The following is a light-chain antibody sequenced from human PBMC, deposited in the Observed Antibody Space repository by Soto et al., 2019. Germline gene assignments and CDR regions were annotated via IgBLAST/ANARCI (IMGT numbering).Light chain of an antibody. CDR1: QSVSSN. Sequence: EIVMTQSPATLSVSPGERATLSCRASQSVSSNLAWYQQKPGQAPRLLINGASTRATGIPARFSGSGSGTEFTLTISRLQSEDFAVYYCQHYDSCPRTFGQGTKVEIK. CDR2: GAS. CDR3: QHYDSCPRT. J-gene: IGKJ1*01. V-gene: IGKV3-15*01.